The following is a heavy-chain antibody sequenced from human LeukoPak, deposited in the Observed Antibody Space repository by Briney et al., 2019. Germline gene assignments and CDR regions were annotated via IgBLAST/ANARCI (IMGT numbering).Heavy chain of an antibody. D-gene: IGHD3-16*01. Sequence: GGSLRPSCAGSGFTFSSYSMNWVRQAPGKGLEWVSFISSSSNDIYYADSVQGRFTISRDNAKNSLYLQMNSLRAEDTAVYYCARGGGAFDYWGQGTLVTVSS. CDR2: ISSSSNDI. CDR1: GFTFSSYS. J-gene: IGHJ4*02. CDR3: ARGGGAFDY. V-gene: IGHV3-21*01.